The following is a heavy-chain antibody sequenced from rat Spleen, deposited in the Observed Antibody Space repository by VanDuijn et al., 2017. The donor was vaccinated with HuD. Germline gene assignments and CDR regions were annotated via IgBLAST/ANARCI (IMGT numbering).Heavy chain of an antibody. J-gene: IGHJ2*01. Sequence: EVQLVESGGGLVQPGRSLRLSCVGSGFTFSDYAMAWVRQAPKKGLEWVATIVYDGSSYYYRDSVKGRFTISRDNAKNSLHLQMDSLRSEDTATYYCARLGGKYSSYNYLDNWGQGDKVTVSS. CDR3: ARLGGKYSSYNYLDN. V-gene: IGHV5-17*01. CDR2: IVYDGSSY. D-gene: IGHD1-2*01. CDR1: GFTFSDYA.